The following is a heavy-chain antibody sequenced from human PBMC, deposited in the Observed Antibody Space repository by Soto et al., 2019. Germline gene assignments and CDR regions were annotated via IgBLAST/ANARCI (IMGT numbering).Heavy chain of an antibody. D-gene: IGHD2-8*01. V-gene: IGHV4-61*01. CDR3: ARGLEYCTNGVCENWFDP. J-gene: IGHJ5*02. CDR1: GGSVSSGSYY. Sequence: PSETLSLTCTVSGGSVSSGSYYWSWIRQPPGKGLEWIGYIYYSGSTNYNPSLKSRVTISVDTSKNQFSLKLSSVTAADTAVYYCARGLEYCTNGVCENWFDPWGQGTLVTVSS. CDR2: IYYSGST.